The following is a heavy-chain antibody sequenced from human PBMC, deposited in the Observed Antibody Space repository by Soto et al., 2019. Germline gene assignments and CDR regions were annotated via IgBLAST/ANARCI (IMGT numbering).Heavy chain of an antibody. D-gene: IGHD2-15*01. CDR1: GFTFSNAW. V-gene: IGHV3-15*01. Sequence: GGSLRLSFAASGFTFSNAWMSWVSQAPGKGLEWVGRIKSKTDGGTTDYAAPVKGRFTISRDDSKNTLYLQMNSLKTEDTAVYFCTTGSQNTYCRGGSCYFDYWGRGTQVTVS. CDR3: TTGSQNTYCRGGSCYFDY. CDR2: IKSKTDGGTT. J-gene: IGHJ4*02.